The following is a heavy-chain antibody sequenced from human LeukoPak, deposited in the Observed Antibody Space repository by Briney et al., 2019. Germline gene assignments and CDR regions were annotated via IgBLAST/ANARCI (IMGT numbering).Heavy chain of an antibody. CDR3: ARDRGYSYGYEASYYFDY. D-gene: IGHD5-18*01. CDR1: RFIFSSFS. V-gene: IGHV3-48*02. CDR2: ITGSTGTI. J-gene: IGHJ4*02. Sequence: GGSLRLSCTASRFIFSSFSMNWVRQAPGKGLEWISYITGSTGTIYYADSVKGRFTISRDNAKNSLYLQMNSLRDGDTAVYYCARDRGYSYGYEASYYFDYWGQGALVTVSS.